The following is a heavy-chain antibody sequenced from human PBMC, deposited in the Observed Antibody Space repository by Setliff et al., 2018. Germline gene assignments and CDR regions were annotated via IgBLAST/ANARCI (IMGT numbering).Heavy chain of an antibody. V-gene: IGHV7-4-1*02. D-gene: IGHD3-10*01. CDR1: GYMFTTYA. J-gene: IGHJ6*03. Sequence: ASVKVSCKASGYMFTTYAMSWIRQVPGQGFEWMGWINTNTGNPIYVQGFTGRFVFPLDTSVSTAYLHISRLKAEDTAIYYCARASRFGTIVYKGDYYMDVWGKGTTVTVSS. CDR2: INTNTGNP. CDR3: ARASRFGTIVYKGDYYMDV.